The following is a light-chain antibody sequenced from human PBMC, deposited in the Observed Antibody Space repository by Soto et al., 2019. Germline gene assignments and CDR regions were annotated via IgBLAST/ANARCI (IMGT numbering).Light chain of an antibody. J-gene: IGLJ1*01. V-gene: IGLV1-40*01. CDR1: SSNIGAGYD. Sequence: QSVLTXPPSVSGAPGQRVTISCTGSSSNIGAGYDVHWYQQLPGTAPKLLIYGNSNRPSGVPDRFSGSKSGTSASLAITGLQAEDEADYYCQSYDSSLSALYVFGTGTKSPS. CDR3: QSYDSSLSALYV. CDR2: GNS.